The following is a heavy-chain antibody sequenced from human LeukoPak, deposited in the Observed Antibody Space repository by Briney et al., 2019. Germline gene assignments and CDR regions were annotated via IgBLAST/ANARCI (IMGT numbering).Heavy chain of an antibody. CDR2: IYYSGST. CDR3: ARVRPYDSSLDSLLTDAFDI. D-gene: IGHD3-22*01. Sequence: SETLSLTCTVSGGSISSSSYYWGWIRQPPGKGLEWIGSIYYSGSTNYNPSLKSRVTISVDTSKNQFSLKLSSVTAADTAVYYCARVRPYDSSLDSLLTDAFDIWGQGTMVTVSS. V-gene: IGHV4-39*07. CDR1: GGSISSSSYY. J-gene: IGHJ3*02.